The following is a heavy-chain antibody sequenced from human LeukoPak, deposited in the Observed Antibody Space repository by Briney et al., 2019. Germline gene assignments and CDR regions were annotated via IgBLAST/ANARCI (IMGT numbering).Heavy chain of an antibody. V-gene: IGHV3-30*19. CDR2: ISYDGSNK. J-gene: IGHJ4*02. Sequence: PGGSLRLSCAASGFTFSSYGMHWVRQAPGKGLEWVAVISYDGSNKYYADSVKGRFTISRDNSKNTLYLQMNSLRAEDTAVYYCARDGAVAGNYFDYWGQGTLVTVSS. D-gene: IGHD6-19*01. CDR1: GFTFSSYG. CDR3: ARDGAVAGNYFDY.